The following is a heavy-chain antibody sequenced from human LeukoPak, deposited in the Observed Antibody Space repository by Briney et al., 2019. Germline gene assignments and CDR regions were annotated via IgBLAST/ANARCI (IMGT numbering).Heavy chain of an antibody. Sequence: GGSLRLSCAASGFTFSSYEMNWVRQAPGKGLEWVSYISGSGSTIYYADSVKGRFTISRDNAKNSLYLQMNSLRAEDTAVYYCARDPLGSTPDSGWYNWFDPWGQGTLVTVSS. V-gene: IGHV3-48*03. J-gene: IGHJ5*02. D-gene: IGHD3-22*01. CDR2: ISGSGSTI. CDR1: GFTFSSYE. CDR3: ARDPLGSTPDSGWYNWFDP.